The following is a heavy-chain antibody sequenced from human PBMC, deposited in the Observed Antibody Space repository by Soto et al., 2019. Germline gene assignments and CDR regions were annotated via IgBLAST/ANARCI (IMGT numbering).Heavy chain of an antibody. CDR2: IYPGDSDT. Sequence: PGESLKISCKGSGYSFTSYWIGLVRQMPGKGLEWMGIIYPGDSDTRYSPSFQGQVTISADKSISTAYLQWSSLKASDTAMYYCARAGNVLRYFDWFYGMDVWGQGTTVTVSS. CDR3: ARAGNVLRYFDWFYGMDV. J-gene: IGHJ6*02. V-gene: IGHV5-51*01. CDR1: GYSFTSYW. D-gene: IGHD3-9*01.